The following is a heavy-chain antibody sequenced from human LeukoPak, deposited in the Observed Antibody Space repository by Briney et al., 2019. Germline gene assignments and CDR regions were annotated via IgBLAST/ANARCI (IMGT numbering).Heavy chain of an antibody. CDR3: VGQKGSTSGGGLDP. J-gene: IGHJ5*02. Sequence: SETLSLTCTVSGGSISSYYWSWIRQPAGKGLEWIGRIYTSGSTNYNPSLKSRVTMSVDTSKNQFSLKLSSVTAADTAVYYCVGQKGSTSGGGLDPWGQGTLVTVSS. V-gene: IGHV4-4*07. D-gene: IGHD6-19*01. CDR2: IYTSGST. CDR1: GGSISSYY.